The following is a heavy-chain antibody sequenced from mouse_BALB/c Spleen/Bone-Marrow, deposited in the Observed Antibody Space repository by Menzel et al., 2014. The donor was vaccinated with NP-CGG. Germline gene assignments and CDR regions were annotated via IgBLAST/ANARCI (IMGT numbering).Heavy chain of an antibody. CDR3: ASTITTVVAEDAMDY. D-gene: IGHD1-1*01. Sequence: EVQLVESGGDLVKPGGSLKLSCAASGFTFSSYGMSWARQTPDKRLEWVATISSGGSYTYYPDSVKGRFTISRDNAKNTLYLQMSSLKSEDTAMYYCASTITTVVAEDAMDYWGQGTSVTVSS. J-gene: IGHJ4*01. CDR2: ISSGGSYT. V-gene: IGHV5-6*01. CDR1: GFTFSSYG.